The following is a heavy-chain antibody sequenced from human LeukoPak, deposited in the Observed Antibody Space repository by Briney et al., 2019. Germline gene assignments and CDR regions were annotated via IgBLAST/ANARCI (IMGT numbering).Heavy chain of an antibody. J-gene: IGHJ3*02. CDR3: AREGKGFDAFDI. CDR2: TYYRSKWYN. CDR1: GDSVSSNSVA. V-gene: IGHV6-1*01. Sequence: SQTLSLTCAISGDSVSSNSVAWNWIRQSPSRGLEWLGRTYYRSKWYNDYAVSVESLITIIPDTSKNQFSLQLNSVTPEDTAVYYCAREGKGFDAFDIWGQGTMVTVSS.